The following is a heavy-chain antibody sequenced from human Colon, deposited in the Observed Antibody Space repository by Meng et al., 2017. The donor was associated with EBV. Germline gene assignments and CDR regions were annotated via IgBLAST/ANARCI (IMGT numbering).Heavy chain of an antibody. Sequence: VQPQESGPGLVEPSGTLSLTCAVSGGSISTSDWWSWVRQPPGKGLEWIGEIYRGGGTNYNPSFKSRVTISVDTSNNHFSLKLSYVTAADTAVYYCARVRVIPAAVGFDYWGQGTLVTVSS. J-gene: IGHJ4*02. CDR3: ARVRVIPAAVGFDY. CDR2: IYRGGGT. D-gene: IGHD2-2*01. CDR1: GGSISTSDW. V-gene: IGHV4-4*02.